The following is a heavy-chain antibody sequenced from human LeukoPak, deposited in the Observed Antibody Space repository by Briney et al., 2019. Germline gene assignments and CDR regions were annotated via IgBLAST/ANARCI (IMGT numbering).Heavy chain of an antibody. V-gene: IGHV1-8*01. CDR2: MNPNSGST. CDR3: ARCTRRAYYYYGMDV. D-gene: IGHD6-6*01. J-gene: IGHJ6*02. CDR1: GYTFTNYD. Sequence: ASVKVSCKASGYTFTNYDFNWMRQATGQGLEWMGWMNPNSGSTGYAQKFQGRVTMTRDASISTAYMELSSLRSEDTAVYYCARCTRRAYYYYGMDVWGQGTTVTVSS.